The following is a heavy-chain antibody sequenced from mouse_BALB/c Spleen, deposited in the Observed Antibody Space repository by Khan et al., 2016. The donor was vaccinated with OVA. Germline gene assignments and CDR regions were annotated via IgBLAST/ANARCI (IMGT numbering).Heavy chain of an antibody. Sequence: VQLKQSGADLVRPGALVKLSCKASGFNITAYYIHWVNQRPEQGLEWIGWIDPENGNTIYDPKFQGKASITAYTSSNTAYLQLSSLTSDDTAIYYCTRRYYEAMAYWGQGTSVTVSS. J-gene: IGHJ4*01. CDR2: IDPENGNT. CDR1: GFNITAYY. V-gene: IGHV14-1*02. CDR3: TRRYYEAMAY. D-gene: IGHD2-4*01.